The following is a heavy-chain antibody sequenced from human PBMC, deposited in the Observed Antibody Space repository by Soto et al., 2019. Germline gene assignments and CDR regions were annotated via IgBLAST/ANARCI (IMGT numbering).Heavy chain of an antibody. J-gene: IGHJ4*02. CDR2: IYHSGST. V-gene: IGHV4-30-2*01. D-gene: IGHD6-6*01. CDR3: ARGNWGYSSSYFDY. CDR1: GGSISSGGYS. Sequence: SETLSLTCAVSGGSISSGGYSWSWIRRPPGKGLEWIGYIYHSGSTYYNPSLKSRVTISVDRSKNQFSLKLSSVTAADTAVYYCARGNWGYSSSYFDYWGQGTLVTVSS.